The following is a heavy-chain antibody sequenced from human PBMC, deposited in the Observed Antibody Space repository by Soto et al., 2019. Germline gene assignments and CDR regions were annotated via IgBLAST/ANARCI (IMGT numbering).Heavy chain of an antibody. V-gene: IGHV3-7*05. CDR1: GFTFSSYW. CDR2: IKQDGSEK. D-gene: IGHD3-22*01. CDR3: ARQAYYYDSSGYLFDY. J-gene: IGHJ4*02. Sequence: EVQLVESGGGLVQPGGSLRLSCAASGFTFSSYWMSWVRQAPGKGLEWVANIKQDGSEKYYVDSVKGRFTISRDNAKNSLYLQMNSLRAEDTAVSYCARQAYYYDSSGYLFDYWGQGTLVTVSS.